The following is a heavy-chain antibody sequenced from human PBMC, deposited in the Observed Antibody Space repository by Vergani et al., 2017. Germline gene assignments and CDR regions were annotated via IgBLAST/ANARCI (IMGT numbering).Heavy chain of an antibody. D-gene: IGHD2-15*01. CDR1: GFTFSNAW. V-gene: IGHV3-7*01. CDR2: IKQDGSEK. Sequence: EVQLVESGGGLVKPGGSLRLSCAASGFTFSNAWMSWVRQAPGKGLEWVANIKQDGSEKYYVDSVKGRFTISRDNAKNSLYLQMNSLRAEDTAVYYCASSPGWWDRGLYYYYYMDVWGKGTTVTVSS. J-gene: IGHJ6*03. CDR3: ASSPGWWDRGLYYYYYMDV.